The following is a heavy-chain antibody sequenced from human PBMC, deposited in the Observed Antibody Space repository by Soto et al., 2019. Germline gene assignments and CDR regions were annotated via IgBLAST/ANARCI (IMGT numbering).Heavy chain of an antibody. CDR2: ISYDGSNK. CDR3: ARDASTGYCDYPGGFDY. V-gene: IGHV3-30-3*01. J-gene: IGHJ4*02. Sequence: QVQLVESGGGVVQPGRSLRLSCAASGFTFSSYAMHWVRQAPGKGLEWVAVISYDGSNKYYADSVKGRFTISRDNSKNTLYLQMNSLRAEDTAVYYCARDASTGYCDYPGGFDYWGQGTLVTVSS. D-gene: IGHD4-17*01. CDR1: GFTFSSYA.